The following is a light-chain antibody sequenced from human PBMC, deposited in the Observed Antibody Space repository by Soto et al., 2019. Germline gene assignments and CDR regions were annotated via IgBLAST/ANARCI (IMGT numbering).Light chain of an antibody. CDR1: QSVNSH. J-gene: IGKJ4*01. Sequence: IVMTQSPATLSVSPGERATLSCRASQSVNSHLAWYQQKPGQAPRLLIFGASTRATGIPARFSGSGSGTEFTLVISSLQSEDIAVYYCQQYNNWPPLTFGGGTKVELK. CDR2: GAS. CDR3: QQYNNWPPLT. V-gene: IGKV3D-15*01.